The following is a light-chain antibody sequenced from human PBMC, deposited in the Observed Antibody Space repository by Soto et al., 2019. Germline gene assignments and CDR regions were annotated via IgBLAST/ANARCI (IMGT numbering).Light chain of an antibody. CDR2: DAS. CDR3: QQRRYWPVT. V-gene: IGKV3-11*01. CDR1: QSVSSY. J-gene: IGKJ1*01. Sequence: EIVLTQSPAILSMSPGERATLSCRASQSVSSYFAWYQQKPGQAPRLLIYDASNRATGVPARFSGSGSGTDFTLIISSLEPEDFAVYYCQQRRYWPVTFGQGTKVEIK.